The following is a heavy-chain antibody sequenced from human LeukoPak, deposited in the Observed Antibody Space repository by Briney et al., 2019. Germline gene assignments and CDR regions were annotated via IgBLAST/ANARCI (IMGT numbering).Heavy chain of an antibody. D-gene: IGHD2-2*01. CDR1: GGSFSGYY. J-gene: IGHJ4*02. CDR2: IYTSGST. CDR3: ARDRFLSTSCYFDY. Sequence: SETLSLTCAVYGGSFSGYYWSWIRQPAGKGLEWIGRIYTSGSTNYNPSLKSRVTMSVDTSKNQFSLKLSSVTAADTAVYYCARDRFLSTSCYFDYWGQGTLVTVSS. V-gene: IGHV4-4*07.